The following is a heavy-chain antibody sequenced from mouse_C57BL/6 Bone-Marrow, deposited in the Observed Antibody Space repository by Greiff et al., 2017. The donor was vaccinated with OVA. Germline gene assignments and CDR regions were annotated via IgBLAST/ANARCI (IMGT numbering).Heavy chain of an antibody. D-gene: IGHD1-1*01. CDR3: ARRFITTVVGFDY. Sequence: VQLKQPGAKLVKPGASLNFSCKPSGSTFTSYWFPWVRRRPGQGLGWIGLIHPISGITNYNEKFKSKATLTVDKSSSTAYMQLSSLTSEDSAVYYCARRFITTVVGFDYWGQGTTLTVSS. CDR2: IHPISGIT. CDR1: GSTFTSYW. V-gene: IGHV1-64*01. J-gene: IGHJ2*01.